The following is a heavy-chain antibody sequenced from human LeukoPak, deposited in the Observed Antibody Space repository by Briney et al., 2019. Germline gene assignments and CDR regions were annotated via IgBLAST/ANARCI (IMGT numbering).Heavy chain of an antibody. CDR3: ARGNYYDSSGYYYY. D-gene: IGHD3-22*01. J-gene: IGHJ4*02. CDR1: GFTFSSYW. V-gene: IGHV3-7*01. CDR2: IKQDGSEK. Sequence: GGSLRLSCAASGFTFSSYWMSWARQAPGKGLDWVANIKQDGSEKYYVDSMKGRFTISRDNAKNSLYLEMNSLRAEDTAVYYCARGNYYDSSGYYYYWGRGTLVTVSS.